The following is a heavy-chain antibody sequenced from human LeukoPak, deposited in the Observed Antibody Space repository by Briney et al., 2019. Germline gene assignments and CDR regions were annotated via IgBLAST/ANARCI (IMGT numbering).Heavy chain of an antibody. CDR2: ISGSGGST. D-gene: IGHD1-26*01. Sequence: GGSLRLSCAASGFTFSSYAMSWVRQAPGKGLEWVSAISGSGGSTYYADSVKGRFTISRDNSKNTLYLQMNSLRAEDTAVYYFEKDPKQWELPYYFDYWGQGTLVSASS. CDR3: EKDPKQWELPYYFDY. V-gene: IGHV3-23*01. CDR1: GFTFSSYA. J-gene: IGHJ4*02.